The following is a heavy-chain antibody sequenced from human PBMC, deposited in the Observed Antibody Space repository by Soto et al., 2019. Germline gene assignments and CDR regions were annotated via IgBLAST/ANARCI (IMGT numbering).Heavy chain of an antibody. Sequence: ASVKVSCKASGYTFTGYYMHWVRQAPGQGLEWMGWINPNSGGTNYAQKFQGRVTMTRDTSISTTYMELSRLRSDDTAVYYCARDLGGDSSNLALYFDYWGQGTLVTVSS. J-gene: IGHJ4*02. D-gene: IGHD2-21*02. V-gene: IGHV1-2*02. CDR1: GYTFTGYY. CDR3: ARDLGGDSSNLALYFDY. CDR2: INPNSGGT.